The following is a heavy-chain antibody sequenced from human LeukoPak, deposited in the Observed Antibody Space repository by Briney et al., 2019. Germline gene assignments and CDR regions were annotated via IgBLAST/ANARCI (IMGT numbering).Heavy chain of an antibody. Sequence: SETLSLTCTVSGGSISSYYWSWIRQPPGKGLEWIEYIYYSGSTNYNPSLKSRVTISVDTSKNQFSLKLSSVTAADTAVYYCARQMDTAMVTGHYYYYMDVWGKGTTVTVSS. J-gene: IGHJ6*03. D-gene: IGHD5-18*01. V-gene: IGHV4-59*08. CDR3: ARQMDTAMVTGHYYYYMDV. CDR1: GGSISSYY. CDR2: IYYSGST.